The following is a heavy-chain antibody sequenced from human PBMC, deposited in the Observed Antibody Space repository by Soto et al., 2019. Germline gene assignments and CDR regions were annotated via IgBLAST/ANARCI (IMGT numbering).Heavy chain of an antibody. CDR1: GFIFKTYA. D-gene: IGHD3-3*01. Sequence: PGGSLRLSCAASGFIFKTYAMSWVRQAPGKGLEWVSSITSSGGTTYYADSVKGRFTISRDNSKNKLYLQMNSLRAEDTAVYYYAGGRTVLRFFPPPNDYWGQGTLVTVSS. J-gene: IGHJ4*02. V-gene: IGHV3-23*01. CDR3: AGGRTVLRFFPPPNDY. CDR2: ITSSGGTT.